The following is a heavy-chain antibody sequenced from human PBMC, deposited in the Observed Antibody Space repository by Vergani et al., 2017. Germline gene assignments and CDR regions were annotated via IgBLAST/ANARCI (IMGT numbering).Heavy chain of an antibody. CDR2: INHSGST. D-gene: IGHD3-10*01. CDR1: GDSVISTDYH. CDR3: ARAPFXTMVRGIGRNYFDY. V-gene: IGHV4-38-2*02. Sequence: QVQLQESGPGLVKPSETLSLPCTVSGDSVISTDYHWGWIRQPPGKGLEWIGEINHSGSTNYNPSLKSRVTISVDTSKNQFSLKLSSVTAADTAVYYCARAPFXTMVRGIGRNYFDYWGQGTLVTVSS. J-gene: IGHJ4*02.